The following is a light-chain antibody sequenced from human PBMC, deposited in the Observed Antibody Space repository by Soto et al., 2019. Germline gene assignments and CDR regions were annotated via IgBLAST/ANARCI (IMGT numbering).Light chain of an antibody. Sequence: QSALTQPPSASGSPGQSVTISCTGTSSDVGAYNFVYWYQQFPGKAPKLMIYEVTKRPSGVPDRFSGSKSGNTASLTVSGLQAEDEADYYCSSYAGSTAFYVFGTGTKLTVL. CDR2: EVT. CDR3: SSYAGSTAFYV. CDR1: SSDVGAYNF. V-gene: IGLV2-8*01. J-gene: IGLJ1*01.